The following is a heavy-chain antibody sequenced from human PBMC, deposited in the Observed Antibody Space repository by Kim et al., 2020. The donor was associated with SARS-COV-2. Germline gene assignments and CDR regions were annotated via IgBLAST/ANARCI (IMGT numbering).Heavy chain of an antibody. CDR3: ARDRAVTTFYYYYYGMDV. D-gene: IGHD4-17*01. J-gene: IGHJ6*02. Sequence: KRAVTISVDTSKNQFSLKLSSVTAADTAVYYCARDRAVTTFYYYYYGMDVWGQGTTVTVSS. V-gene: IGHV4-34*01.